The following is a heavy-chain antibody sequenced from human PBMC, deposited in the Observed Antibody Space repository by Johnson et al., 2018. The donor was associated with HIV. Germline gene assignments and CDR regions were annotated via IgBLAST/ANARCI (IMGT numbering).Heavy chain of an antibody. D-gene: IGHD1-26*01. CDR3: ATGENLKWELRFVDAFDI. V-gene: IGHV3-20*04. CDR2: INWNGGST. Sequence: VQLVESGGRVVRPGGSLTLSCAASGFSFDDYGMTWVRQIAGKGLEWVSGINWNGGSTGYADSVKGRFTISRDNAKNSLYLQMNSLRAEDTALYYCATGENLKWELRFVDAFDIWGQGTMVTVSS. CDR1: GFSFDDYG. J-gene: IGHJ3*02.